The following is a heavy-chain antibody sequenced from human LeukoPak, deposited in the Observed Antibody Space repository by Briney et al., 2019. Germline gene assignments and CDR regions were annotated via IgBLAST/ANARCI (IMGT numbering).Heavy chain of an antibody. CDR3: ARAQGYCSSTSCSPGY. J-gene: IGHJ4*02. CDR2: INPSGGST. V-gene: IGHV1-46*01. Sequence: ASVKVSCKASGYTFTSYYMHWVRQAPGQGLEWMGIINPSGGSTSYAQKFQGRVTMTRDTSTSTVYMGLSSLRSEDTAVYYCARAQGYCSSTSCSPGYWGQGTLVTVSS. D-gene: IGHD2-2*01. CDR1: GYTFTSYY.